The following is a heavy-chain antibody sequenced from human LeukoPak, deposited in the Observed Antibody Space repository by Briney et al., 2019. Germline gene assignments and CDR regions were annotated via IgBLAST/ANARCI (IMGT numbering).Heavy chain of an antibody. CDR3: ARSVEEGYCSETSCYAGY. CDR2: IKQDQSEK. D-gene: IGHD2-2*01. V-gene: IGHV3-7*03. CDR1: GFTFTNYW. Sequence: GGSLRLSCVASGFTFTNYWMTWVRQAPGKGLEWVANIKQDQSEKWYVASVKGRFTVSRDNAKNSMYLQMNSLRAEDTAIYYCARSVEEGYCSETSCYAGYWGRGTLVTVSS. J-gene: IGHJ4*02.